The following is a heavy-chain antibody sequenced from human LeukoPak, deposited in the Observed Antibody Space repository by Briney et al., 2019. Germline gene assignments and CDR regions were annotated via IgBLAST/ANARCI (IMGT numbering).Heavy chain of an antibody. J-gene: IGHJ3*02. V-gene: IGHV3-33*01. Sequence: GGSLRLSCAASGFTFSSYGMQWVRRAPGKGLEWVAVIRYDGSSKYYADSVKGRFTISRDNSKNTLYLQMDSLTAEDTAVYYCARRHFDAFDIWGQGTVVTVSS. CDR3: ARRHFDAFDI. CDR1: GFTFSSYG. CDR2: IRYDGSSK.